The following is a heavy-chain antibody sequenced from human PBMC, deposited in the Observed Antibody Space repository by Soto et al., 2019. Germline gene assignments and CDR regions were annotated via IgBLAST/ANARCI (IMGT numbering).Heavy chain of an antibody. CDR3: ARSVVLDAADAFDF. J-gene: IGHJ3*01. Sequence: GVLRLSCGASGFTFSRYWMSWVRQAPGKGLEWVANIHQDGSEKYYVDSVRGRFTISRDNAKNSLYLQMNSLRAEDTAVYYCARSVVLDAADAFDFWGQGTMATVSS. CDR1: GFTFSRYW. V-gene: IGHV3-7*03. D-gene: IGHD2-15*01. CDR2: IHQDGSEK.